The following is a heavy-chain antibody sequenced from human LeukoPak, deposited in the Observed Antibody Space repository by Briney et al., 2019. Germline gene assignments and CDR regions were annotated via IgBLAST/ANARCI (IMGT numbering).Heavy chain of an antibody. Sequence: GGSLRLSCAASGFTFSSYAMSWVRQAPGKGLEWVSAISGSGGSTYYADSVKGRFTISRDNSKNTLYLQMNSLRAEDTAVYYCANCDTMVRGVIMPFDYWGQGTLVTVSS. CDR3: ANCDTMVRGVIMPFDY. J-gene: IGHJ4*02. CDR1: GFTFSSYA. V-gene: IGHV3-23*01. CDR2: ISGSGGST. D-gene: IGHD3-10*01.